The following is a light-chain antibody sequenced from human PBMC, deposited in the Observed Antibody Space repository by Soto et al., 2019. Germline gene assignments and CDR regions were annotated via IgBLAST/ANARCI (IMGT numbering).Light chain of an antibody. CDR2: AAS. CDR3: QQYSIWRT. V-gene: IGKV1-39*01. J-gene: IGKJ1*01. Sequence: DIPMTKSPSSLSASVGDRGTITCRASQIIRNHLNWYQHTPGKAPKVLIYAASALQGGVPSRFRGSGTGTDFTLTINSLQSEEFAVYYCQQYSIWRTFGQGTKLEIK. CDR1: QIIRNH.